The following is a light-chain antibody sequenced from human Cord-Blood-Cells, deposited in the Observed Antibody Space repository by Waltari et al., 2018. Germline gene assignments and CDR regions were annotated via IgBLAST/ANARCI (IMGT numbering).Light chain of an antibody. CDR3: QQYNSYSGT. V-gene: IGKV1-5*01. CDR1: QSISSW. Sequence: DIQMTQSPSTLSASVGDRVTITCRASQSISSWLAWYQQKPGKAPKLWIYDASSLESGVPSRFSGSGSGTEFTLTISSLQPDDFATYYCQQYNSYSGTFGQGTKVEIK. J-gene: IGKJ1*01. CDR2: DAS.